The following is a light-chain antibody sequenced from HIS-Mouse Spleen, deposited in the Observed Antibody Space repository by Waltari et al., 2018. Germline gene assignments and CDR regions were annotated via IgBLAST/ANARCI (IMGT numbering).Light chain of an antibody. CDR3: SSYTSSSTLYV. J-gene: IGLJ1*01. Sequence: QSALTQPASVPGSPGQSITIPCPGTTSDVGGYTYVPWSQQHPAKAPKPMIYGVRNRPSGVSNRFSGSKSGNTASLTISGLQAEDEADYYCSSYTSSSTLYVFGTGTKVTVL. V-gene: IGLV2-14*01. CDR2: GVR. CDR1: TSDVGGYTY.